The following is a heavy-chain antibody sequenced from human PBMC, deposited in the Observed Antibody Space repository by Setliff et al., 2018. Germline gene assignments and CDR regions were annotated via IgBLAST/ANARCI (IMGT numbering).Heavy chain of an antibody. CDR2: INHRGST. J-gene: IGHJ4*02. V-gene: IGHV4-34*08. CDR1: GGTFSDYY. D-gene: IGHD3-22*01. Sequence: PSETLSLTCAAYGGTFSDYYWTWIRQSPEKGLEWIGEINHRGSTNYNPSLKSRVTISIDTSKDQFSLKLSSVTAADTATYYCVKGSGFYDYWGQGAPVTVSS. CDR3: VKGSGFYDY.